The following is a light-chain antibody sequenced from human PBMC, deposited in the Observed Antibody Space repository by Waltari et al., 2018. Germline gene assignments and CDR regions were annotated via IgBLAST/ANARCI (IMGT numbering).Light chain of an antibody. CDR3: QQYGSSPFT. CDR2: GAS. V-gene: IGKV3-20*01. CDR1: QSVRSSF. Sequence: EFVLTQSPGTLSLSPGERATLSCRASQSVRSSFLAWFQQKPGQGPRLLIYGASSRATGIPDRFSASGSGTDFTLTISRLEPEDFAVYYCQQYGSSPFTFGPGTKVDIK. J-gene: IGKJ3*01.